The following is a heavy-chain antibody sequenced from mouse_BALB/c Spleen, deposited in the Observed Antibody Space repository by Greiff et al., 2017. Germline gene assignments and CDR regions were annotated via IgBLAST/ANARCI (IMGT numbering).Heavy chain of an antibody. J-gene: IGHJ2*01. D-gene: IGHD2-2*01. CDR1: GFAFSSYD. Sequence: EVQLVESGGGLVKPGGSLKLSCAASGFAFSSYDMSWVRQTPEKRLEWVAYISSGGGSTYYPDTVKGRFTISRDNAKNTLYLQMSSLKSEDTAMYYCARQWLRQRSFDYWGQGTTLTVSS. CDR3: ARQWLRQRSFDY. V-gene: IGHV5-12-1*01. CDR2: ISSGGGST.